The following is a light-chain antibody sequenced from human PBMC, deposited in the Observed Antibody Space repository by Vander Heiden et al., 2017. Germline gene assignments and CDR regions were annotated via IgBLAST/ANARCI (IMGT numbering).Light chain of an antibody. CDR1: SYNIGAGYD. J-gene: IGLJ2*01. Sequence: QSVLTPPPSVSGAPGQRVNISCTASSYNIGAGYDVHGYQQLPGTAPKLLIYGNSKRPSGVPDRFSGSKSGTSASLAITGRQAEDEADYYCQSYDSSLSGVVFGGGTKLTVL. CDR3: QSYDSSLSGVV. CDR2: GNS. V-gene: IGLV1-40*01.